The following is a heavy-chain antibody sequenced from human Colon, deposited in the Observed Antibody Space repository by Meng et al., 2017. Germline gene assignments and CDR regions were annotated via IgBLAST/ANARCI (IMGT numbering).Heavy chain of an antibody. J-gene: IGHJ3*02. CDR1: GLTVSRHY. CDR3: SGETLLDGGYDNDAFHS. Sequence: GESLKISCAASGLTVSRHYISWVRQAPGKELECVSIIYRGGTTYYADSVKGRLSISRDNYKNTLYLQTNSLRPEDTAVYYCSGETLLDGGYDNDAFHSWGQGTKVTVSS. CDR2: IYRGGTT. D-gene: IGHD5-12*01. V-gene: IGHV3-66*02.